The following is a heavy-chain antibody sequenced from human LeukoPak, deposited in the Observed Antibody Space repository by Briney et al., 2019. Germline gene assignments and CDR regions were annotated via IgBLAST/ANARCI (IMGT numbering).Heavy chain of an antibody. D-gene: IGHD3-3*01. J-gene: IGHJ5*02. CDR2: INPSGGST. V-gene: IGHV1-46*01. CDR1: GYTFTSYY. CDR3: ARSTRSLRFLEWLSNNWFDP. Sequence: ASVKVSCTASGYTFTSYYMHWVRQAPGQGLEWMGIINPSGGSTSYAQKFQGRVTMTRDMSTSTVYMELSSLRSEDTAVYYCARSTRSLRFLEWLSNNWFDPWGQGTLVTVSS.